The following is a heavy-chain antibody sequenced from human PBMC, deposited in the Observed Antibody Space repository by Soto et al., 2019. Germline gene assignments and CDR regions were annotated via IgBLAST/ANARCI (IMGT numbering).Heavy chain of an antibody. D-gene: IGHD2-8*02. CDR3: ARDKITGLFDY. J-gene: IGHJ4*02. Sequence: QVQLQQWGAGLLKPSETLSLTCAVYGGSFSGYYWTWIRQPPGTGLEWIGEINHSGSTNYNPSLNSRVTISVDTSKSLFSLTLTSVTDADTAVYYCARDKITGLFDYWGQGTLVTVSS. V-gene: IGHV4-34*01. CDR2: INHSGST. CDR1: GGSFSGYY.